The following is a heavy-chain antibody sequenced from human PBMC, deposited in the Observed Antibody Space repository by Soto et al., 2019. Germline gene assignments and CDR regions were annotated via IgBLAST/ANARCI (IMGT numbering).Heavy chain of an antibody. CDR3: ARVSGSYYYGMDV. Sequence: QVQLQESGPGLVKPSGTLSLTCAVSGGSISSSNWWSWVRQPPGKGLEWIGEIYHSGSSNYNPSLKSRVAISVDNSKNQFSLKLSSVTAADTTEYYCARVSGSYYYGMDVWGQGTTVTVSS. V-gene: IGHV4-4*02. J-gene: IGHJ6*02. D-gene: IGHD1-26*01. CDR1: GGSISSSNW. CDR2: IYHSGSS.